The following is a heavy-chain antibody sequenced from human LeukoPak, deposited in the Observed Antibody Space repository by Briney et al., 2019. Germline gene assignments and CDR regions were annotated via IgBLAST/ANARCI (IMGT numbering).Heavy chain of an antibody. J-gene: IGHJ3*02. CDR2: MNPNSGNT. CDR3: ARDLPPTPMATIRDDAFDI. V-gene: IGHV1-8*03. D-gene: IGHD5-24*01. Sequence: ASVKVSCKASGYTFTSYDINWVRQATGQGLEWMGWMNPNSGNTGYAQKFQGRVTITRNTSISTAYMELSSLRSEDTAVYYCARDLPPTPMATIRDDAFDIWGQGTMVTVSS. CDR1: GYTFTSYD.